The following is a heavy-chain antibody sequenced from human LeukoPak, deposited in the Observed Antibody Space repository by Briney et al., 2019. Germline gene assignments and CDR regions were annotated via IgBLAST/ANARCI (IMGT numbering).Heavy chain of an antibody. Sequence: SETLSLTCAVYGGSFSGHYWSWIRQPPGKGLEWIGEINHSGSTNYNPSLKSRVTISVDTSKNQFSLKLSSVTAADTAVYYCARAPYYDFWSSYPTKLRANWFDPWGQGTLVTVSS. V-gene: IGHV4-34*01. D-gene: IGHD3-3*01. CDR1: GGSFSGHY. CDR3: ARAPYYDFWSSYPTKLRANWFDP. CDR2: INHSGST. J-gene: IGHJ5*02.